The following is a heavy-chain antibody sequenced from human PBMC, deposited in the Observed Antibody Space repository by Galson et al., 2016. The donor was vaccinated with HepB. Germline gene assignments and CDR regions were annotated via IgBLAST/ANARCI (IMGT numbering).Heavy chain of an antibody. Sequence: QSGAEVKEPGESLKISCKGPGYSFTNYWIAWVRQMPGKGLEWMGIIYPDDSDTRYSPSSQGQISMSADKSTSVAYLHWSSLQASDSAIYFCARPRGTAMDYFDSWGKGTLVTVSS. CDR1: GYSFTNYW. D-gene: IGHD5-18*01. V-gene: IGHV5-51*01. CDR2: IYPDDSDT. CDR3: ARPRGTAMDYFDS. J-gene: IGHJ4*02.